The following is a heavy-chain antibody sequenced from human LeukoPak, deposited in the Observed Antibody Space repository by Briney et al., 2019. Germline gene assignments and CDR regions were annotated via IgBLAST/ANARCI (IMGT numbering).Heavy chain of an antibody. CDR1: GYTFTGYY. J-gene: IGHJ6*04. Sequence: ASVKVSCKASGYTFTGYYLHWVRQAPGQGLEWMGRMNPNNGGTNYAQKFQGWVTMTRDTSISTAYMELSRLRSDDTAVYYCARSPGDSYYYGLDVWGKGTTVTVSS. CDR3: ARSPGDSYYYGLDV. D-gene: IGHD7-27*01. CDR2: MNPNNGGT. V-gene: IGHV1-2*04.